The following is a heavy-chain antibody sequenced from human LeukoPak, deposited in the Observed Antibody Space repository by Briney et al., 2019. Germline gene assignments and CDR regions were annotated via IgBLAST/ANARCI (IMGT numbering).Heavy chain of an antibody. CDR1: RFTFSNYW. D-gene: IGHD3-10*01. V-gene: IGHV3-7*01. CDR2: IKQDGSEK. J-gene: IGHJ3*01. Sequence: GGSLRLPCASSRFTFSNYWMNWVRQAPGKGLEWVANIKQDGSEKYYVDSVKGRFTISRDNAKNSLYLQMNSLRAEDTAVYYCARETYGSGPGSHWGQGTMVTVSS. CDR3: ARETYGSGPGSH.